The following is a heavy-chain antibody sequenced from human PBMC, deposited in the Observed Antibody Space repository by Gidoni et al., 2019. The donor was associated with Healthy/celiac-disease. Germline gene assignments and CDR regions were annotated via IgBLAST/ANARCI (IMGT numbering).Heavy chain of an antibody. V-gene: IGHV3-33*01. Sequence: QVQLVESGGGVVQPGRSLRLSCAASGFTFSSSGRPGVRQAPGKGRGWGAVIWYDGINKYYADSVKGRFTISRDNSKNTLYLQMNSLRAEDTAVYYCARVHYYDSSGYNDFDYWGQGTLVTVSS. J-gene: IGHJ4*02. D-gene: IGHD3-22*01. CDR2: IWYDGINK. CDR1: GFTFSSSG. CDR3: ARVHYYDSSGYNDFDY.